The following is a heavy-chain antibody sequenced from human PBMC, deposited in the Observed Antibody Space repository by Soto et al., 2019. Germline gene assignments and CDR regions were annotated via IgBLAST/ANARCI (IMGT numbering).Heavy chain of an antibody. J-gene: IGHJ6*02. V-gene: IGHV3-21*01. CDR2: ISSSSSYI. D-gene: IGHD3-16*01. CDR3: AREWGKRLYYYYGMDV. CDR1: GFTFSSYS. Sequence: GGSLRLSCAASGFTFSSYSMNWVRQAPGKGLEWVSSISSSSSYIYYADSVKGRFTISRDNAKNSLYLQMNSLRAEDTAVYYCAREWGKRLYYYYGMDVWGQGTTVTVSS.